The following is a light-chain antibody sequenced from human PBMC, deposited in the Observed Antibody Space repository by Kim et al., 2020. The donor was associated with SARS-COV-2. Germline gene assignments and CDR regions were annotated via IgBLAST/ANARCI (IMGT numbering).Light chain of an antibody. Sequence: VSPGERVNLPCRARQGVITNLAWHQQKPGQAPRLLIYGASARATGIPARFSGSGSGTEFTLTISSLQSEDFAVYYCQQYNNWPLTFGGGTKVEIK. V-gene: IGKV3-15*01. CDR2: GAS. CDR3: QQYNNWPLT. J-gene: IGKJ4*01. CDR1: QGVITN.